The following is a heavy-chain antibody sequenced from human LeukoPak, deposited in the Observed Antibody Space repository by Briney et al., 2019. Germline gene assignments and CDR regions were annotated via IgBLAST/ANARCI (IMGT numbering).Heavy chain of an antibody. CDR1: NGSIASYY. CDR2: IHYSGST. D-gene: IGHD6-6*01. V-gene: IGHV4-59*01. J-gene: IGHJ3*02. Sequence: SETLSLTCNVSNGSIASYYWGWVRQPPGKGLEFIGYIHYSGSTNYNPSLKSRVAISAEKSKNQFSLRLSSVTAADTALYFCVNSIASRGEIVFDIWGQGTMVTVSS. CDR3: VNSIASRGEIVFDI.